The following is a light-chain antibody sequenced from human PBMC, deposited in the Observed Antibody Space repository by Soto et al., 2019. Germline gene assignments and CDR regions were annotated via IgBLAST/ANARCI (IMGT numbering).Light chain of an antibody. CDR3: CSYAGTYTLI. CDR2: DVS. J-gene: IGLJ2*01. V-gene: IGLV2-11*01. Sequence: QSVLTQPRSVSGSPGQSVTISCTGTSSDVGGYNFVSWYQQYPGEAPKLMIYDVSKRPSGVPDRFSGSKSGNTASLTISGLQAEDEAAYYCCSYAGTYTLIFGGGTKLTVL. CDR1: SSDVGGYNF.